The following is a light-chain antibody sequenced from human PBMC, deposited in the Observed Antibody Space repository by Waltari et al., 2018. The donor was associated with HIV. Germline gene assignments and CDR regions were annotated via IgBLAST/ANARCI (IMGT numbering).Light chain of an antibody. CDR2: AAS. CDR3: QQSYSTPRT. Sequence: DIQLTQSPSSLSASVGDRFTITCRASQSISNYLNWYQQKPGKAPKLLMYAASSLQSGVPSRFSGSGSGTDFTLTISSLQPEDFATYYCQQSYSTPRTFGQGTKVEFK. J-gene: IGKJ1*01. CDR1: QSISNY. V-gene: IGKV1-39*01.